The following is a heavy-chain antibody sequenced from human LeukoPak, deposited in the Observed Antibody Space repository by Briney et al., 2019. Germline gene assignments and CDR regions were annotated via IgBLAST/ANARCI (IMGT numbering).Heavy chain of an antibody. V-gene: IGHV3-74*01. J-gene: IGHJ2*01. CDR1: GFTFSSYS. CDR3: VREANWYFDL. Sequence: GGSLRLSCAASGFTFSSYSMNWVRQAPGEGLVWVSRTNRDGTSLSYAESERGRFTISRDNAKSTLYLEMHSLRVEDTSVFFCVREANWYFDLWGRGTVVTVSS. CDR2: TNRDGTSL.